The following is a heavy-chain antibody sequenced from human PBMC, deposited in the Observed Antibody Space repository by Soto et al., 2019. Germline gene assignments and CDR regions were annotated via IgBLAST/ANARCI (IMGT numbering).Heavy chain of an antibody. CDR1: GYSFTSYW. D-gene: IGHD2-15*01. Sequence: GESLKISCKGSGYSFTSYWIGWVRQMPGKGLEWMGIIYPGDSDTRYSPSFQGPVTNAADKSISTAYLQWSSLKASDTAMYYCARPAPLGYCSGGGCYSTHFDYWGQGSLVTVSS. CDR2: IYPGDSDT. V-gene: IGHV5-51*01. CDR3: ARPAPLGYCSGGGCYSTHFDY. J-gene: IGHJ4*02.